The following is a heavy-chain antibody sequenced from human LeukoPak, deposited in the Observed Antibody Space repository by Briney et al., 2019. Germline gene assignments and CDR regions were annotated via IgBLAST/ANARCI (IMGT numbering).Heavy chain of an antibody. V-gene: IGHV3-23*01. CDR1: GFTFSSYA. Sequence: GGSLRLSCAASGFTFSSYAMSWVRQAPGKGLEWVSGISGSGDSTYYADSVKGRFTFSRDNSKNTLYLQMNSLRAEDTAVYFCARRGGAGSYLGYFDSWGQGTLVIVSS. CDR2: ISGSGDST. J-gene: IGHJ4*02. D-gene: IGHD3-10*01. CDR3: ARRGGAGSYLGYFDS.